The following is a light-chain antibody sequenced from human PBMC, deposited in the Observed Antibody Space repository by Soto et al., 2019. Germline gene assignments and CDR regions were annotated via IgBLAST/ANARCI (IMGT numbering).Light chain of an antibody. CDR3: QQYNSYST. Sequence: IQKTKSPSTLSASVGDRVTITCRASQSISTWLAWYQQKSGMAPKLLIYNASSLESGVPSRFSGSGSGTEFTLTISSLQPDDFATYYCQQYNSYSTFGLGTKVDIK. CDR2: NAS. J-gene: IGKJ1*01. V-gene: IGKV1-5*01. CDR1: QSISTW.